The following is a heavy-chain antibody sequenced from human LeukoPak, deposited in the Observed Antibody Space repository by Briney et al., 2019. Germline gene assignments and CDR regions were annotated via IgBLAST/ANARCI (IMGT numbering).Heavy chain of an antibody. J-gene: IGHJ6*02. Sequence: PGGSLRLSCAASGFTFSSYAMSWVRQAPGKGLEWVSAISGSGGSTYYADSVKGRFTISRDNSKNTLYLQMNSLRAEDTAVYYCAKRSTVVKPDYYYYDMDVWGQGTTVTVSS. D-gene: IGHD2-15*01. CDR1: GFTFSSYA. CDR2: ISGSGGST. V-gene: IGHV3-23*01. CDR3: AKRSTVVKPDYYYYDMDV.